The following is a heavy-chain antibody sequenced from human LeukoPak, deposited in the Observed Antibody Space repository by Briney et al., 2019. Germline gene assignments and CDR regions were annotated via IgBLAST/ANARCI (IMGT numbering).Heavy chain of an antibody. D-gene: IGHD5-12*01. V-gene: IGHV3-23*01. Sequence: PGGSLRLSCAASGFTFSSHAMSWVRQAPGKGLEWVSSISGSGDNRNYADSVKGRFTISRDNSKNTLYLQMNSLRAEDTAVYYCARGPSGYHNTGGQGTLVTVSS. CDR2: ISGSGDNR. J-gene: IGHJ4*02. CDR1: GFTFSSHA. CDR3: ARGPSGYHNT.